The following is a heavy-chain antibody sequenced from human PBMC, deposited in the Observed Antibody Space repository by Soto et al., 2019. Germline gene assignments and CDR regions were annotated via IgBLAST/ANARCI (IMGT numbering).Heavy chain of an antibody. J-gene: IGHJ3*02. CDR1: GFTFTPYA. CDR3: ARDPQTGDAIHAFDI. D-gene: IGHD7-27*01. CDR2: INAANGNT. V-gene: IGHV1-3*01. Sequence: QVQLVQSGAEMKKPGASVMVSCKASGFTFTPYAMHWVRQAPGQRLEWLGWINAANGNTQYSHKFQGRVTIMRDTSANTAYMELSSLRFEDTAVYYCARDPQTGDAIHAFDIWGQGTMVTVSS.